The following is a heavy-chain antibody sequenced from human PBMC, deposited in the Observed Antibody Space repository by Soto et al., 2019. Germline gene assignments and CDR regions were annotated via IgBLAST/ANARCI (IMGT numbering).Heavy chain of an antibody. J-gene: IGHJ4*02. Sequence: WASVKVSCKASGGTFSSYAISWVRQAPGQGLEWMGGIIPIFGTANYAQKFQGRVTITADESTSTAYMELSSLRSEDTAVYYCASGDSSSSSPEYCGQGTRVTVYS. CDR1: GGTFSSYA. D-gene: IGHD6-6*01. CDR3: ASGDSSSSSPEY. V-gene: IGHV1-69*13. CDR2: IIPIFGTA.